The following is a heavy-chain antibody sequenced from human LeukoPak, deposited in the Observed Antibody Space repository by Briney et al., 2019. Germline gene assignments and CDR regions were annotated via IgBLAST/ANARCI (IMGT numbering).Heavy chain of an antibody. CDR3: AKLRQGRDFYYILDY. V-gene: IGHV4-39*01. CDR1: FGSAISTEVY. D-gene: IGHD1-26*01. Sequence: SETLSLTCTLSFGSAISTEVYWAWIRQPPGKGLQWIGNIYYTGSTYYNPSLNSRVTISVDTSQNQISLKMTSVTAADTAVYYCAKLRQGRDFYYILDYWGQGTLVTVSS. CDR2: IYYTGST. J-gene: IGHJ4*02.